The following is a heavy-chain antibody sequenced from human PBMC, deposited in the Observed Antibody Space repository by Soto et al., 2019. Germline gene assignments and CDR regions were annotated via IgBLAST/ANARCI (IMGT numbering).Heavy chain of an antibody. D-gene: IGHD3-22*01. V-gene: IGHV4-31*03. CDR3: ARGPMIEVAFDI. CDR1: GGSISSGGYY. CDR2: IYHSGST. Sequence: TSETLSLTCTVSGGSISSGGYYWSWIRQHPGKGLEWIGYIYHSGSTYYNPSLKSRVTISVDTSKNQFSLKLSSVTAADTAVYYCARGPMIEVAFDIWGQGTMVTVSS. J-gene: IGHJ3*02.